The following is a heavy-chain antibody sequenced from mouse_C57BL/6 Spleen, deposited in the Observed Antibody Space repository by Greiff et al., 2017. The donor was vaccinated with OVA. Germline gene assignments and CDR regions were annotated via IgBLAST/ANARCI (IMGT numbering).Heavy chain of an antibody. V-gene: IGHV1-64*01. J-gene: IGHJ3*01. D-gene: IGHD3-2*02. CDR1: GYTFTSYW. Sequence: QVQLQQPGAELVKPGASVTLSCKASGYTFTSYWMHWVKQRPGQGLEWIGMIHPNSGSTNYNEKFKSKATLTVDKSSRTAYMQLRSLTSEDAAVYYCARIPDSSGYSFAYWGQGTLVTVSA. CDR2: IHPNSGST. CDR3: ARIPDSSGYSFAY.